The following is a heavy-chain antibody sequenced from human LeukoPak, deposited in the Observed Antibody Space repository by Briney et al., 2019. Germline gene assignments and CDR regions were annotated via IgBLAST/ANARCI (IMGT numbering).Heavy chain of an antibody. V-gene: IGHV5-51*01. CDR1: GYSFTSYW. J-gene: IGHJ5*02. CDR2: IYPGDSDT. D-gene: IGHD3-3*01. Sequence: GESLKISCKGSGYSFTSYWIGWVRQMPGKGLEWMGIIYPGDSDTRYSPSFQGQVTISADKSISTAYLQWSSLRSEDTAVYYCARGAGLAPYYDFWSGYSTRNGFDPWGQGTLVTVSS. CDR3: ARGAGLAPYYDFWSGYSTRNGFDP.